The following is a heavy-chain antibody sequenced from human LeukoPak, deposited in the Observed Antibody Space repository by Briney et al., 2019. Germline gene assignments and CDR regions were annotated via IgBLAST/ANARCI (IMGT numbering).Heavy chain of an antibody. V-gene: IGHV4-39*07. D-gene: IGHD2-8*01. CDR2: MYYAGNT. J-gene: IGHJ5*02. CDR1: GGSISSRSYS. CDR3: AKGYTNGVNQEVWLDP. Sequence: SETLSLTCTVSGGSISSRSYSWGWIRQPPGKGLEWIGSMYYAGNTDYNPSLKSRLTMSVDTSKNQFSLKLSSVTAADTAVYFCAKGYTNGVNQEVWLDPWGQGTLVTVSS.